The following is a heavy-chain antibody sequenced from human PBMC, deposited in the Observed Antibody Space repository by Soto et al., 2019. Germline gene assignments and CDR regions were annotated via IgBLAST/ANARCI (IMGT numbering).Heavy chain of an antibody. V-gene: IGHV3-48*01. CDR2: VTSGGGGV. D-gene: IGHD5-12*01. CDR3: ARDGCYSGYAFDY. J-gene: IGHJ4*01. CDR1: GFTFNTYT. Sequence: EAQLVESGGGLVQPGGSLRLSCAASGFTFNTYTMNWVRQAPGKGLEWVACVTSGGGGVHYAESVKGRFTISRDNAKNSLYLQMNSLRAEDTAVYFCARDGCYSGYAFDYWGQGTLVTVSS.